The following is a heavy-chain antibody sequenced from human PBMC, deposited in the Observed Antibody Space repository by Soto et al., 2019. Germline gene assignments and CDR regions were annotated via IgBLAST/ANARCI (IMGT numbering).Heavy chain of an antibody. Sequence: GGSLRLSCAAYGFTFSSYWMHWVRQAPGKGLVWVSRINSDGSSTSYADSVKGRFTISRDNAKNTLYLQMNSLRAEDTAVYYCARDPQSVAAAGAPAYYYYGMDVWGQGTTVTVSS. J-gene: IGHJ6*02. CDR2: INSDGSST. CDR1: GFTFSSYW. D-gene: IGHD6-13*01. V-gene: IGHV3-74*01. CDR3: ARDPQSVAAAGAPAYYYYGMDV.